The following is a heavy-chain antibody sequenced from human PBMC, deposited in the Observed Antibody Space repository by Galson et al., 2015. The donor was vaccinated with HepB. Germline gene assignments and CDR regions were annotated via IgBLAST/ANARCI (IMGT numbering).Heavy chain of an antibody. D-gene: IGHD6-19*01. CDR1: GFAFSDYW. CDR2: IYSDDGSA. Sequence: SLRLSCAASGFAFSDYWMHWVRQAPGKGLVWLSRIYSDDGSATYADSVKGRFIISRDNAKNTLYLQMNSLRVEDTAVYYCVRGGSGYGNFDYWGQGTLVTVSS. J-gene: IGHJ4*02. CDR3: VRGGSGYGNFDY. V-gene: IGHV3-74*01.